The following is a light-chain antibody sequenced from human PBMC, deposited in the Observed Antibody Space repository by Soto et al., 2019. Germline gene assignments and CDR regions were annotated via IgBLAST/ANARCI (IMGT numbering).Light chain of an antibody. CDR2: LNSDGSH. CDR3: QTWGTGIVV. J-gene: IGLJ2*01. CDR1: SGHNSYA. V-gene: IGLV4-69*01. Sequence: QLVLTQSPSASASLGASVKLTCTLSSGHNSYAIAWHQQRPEKGPRFLMKLNSDGSHYKGDGIPDRFSGSSSGAERYLTISSLQSEDEADYYCQTWGTGIVVFGGGTKLTVL.